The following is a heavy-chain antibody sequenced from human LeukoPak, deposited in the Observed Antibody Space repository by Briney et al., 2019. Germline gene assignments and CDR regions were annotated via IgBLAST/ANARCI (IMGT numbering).Heavy chain of an antibody. CDR2: IRYAGSNK. CDR3: AKIMITFGGVIVMVDY. V-gene: IGHV3-30*02. Sequence: RGPLRLSCAASGFTFSSYGMHWVRQAPGKGLEWGAFIRYAGSNKYYADSVKGRFTISRDNSKNTLYLQMNSLRAEDTAVYYCAKIMITFGGVIVMVDYWGQGTLVTVSS. CDR1: GFTFSSYG. D-gene: IGHD3-16*02. J-gene: IGHJ4*02.